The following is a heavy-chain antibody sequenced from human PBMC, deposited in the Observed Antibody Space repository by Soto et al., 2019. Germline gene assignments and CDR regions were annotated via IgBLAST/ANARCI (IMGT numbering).Heavy chain of an antibody. J-gene: IGHJ3*02. CDR2: ISSNGGTI. CDR3: TKEKSVMYSGYDAFDI. Sequence: GSLRLSCAASGFTFSSYEMDWVRQAPGKGLEWVAYISSNGGTIYYGDSVKGRFTISRDNADNSLYLQMNSLRAGDTAVYYCTKEKSVMYSGYDAFDIWGRGTMVTVS. V-gene: IGHV3-48*03. D-gene: IGHD5-12*01. CDR1: GFTFSSYE.